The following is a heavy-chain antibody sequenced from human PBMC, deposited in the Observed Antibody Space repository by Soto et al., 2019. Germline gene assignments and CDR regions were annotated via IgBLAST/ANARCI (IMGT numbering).Heavy chain of an antibody. CDR2: INHSGST. CDR1: GGSFSGSY. Sequence: PSDTLSLTCAVYGGSFSGSYWSWVRQPPGKGLEWIGEINHSGSTNYNPSLKSRVTISVDTSKNQFSLKLSSVTAADTAVYYCATGYCTNGVCYTRTLSGMDVWGQGXTVTVYS. D-gene: IGHD2-8*01. J-gene: IGHJ6*02. V-gene: IGHV4-34*01. CDR3: ATGYCTNGVCYTRTLSGMDV.